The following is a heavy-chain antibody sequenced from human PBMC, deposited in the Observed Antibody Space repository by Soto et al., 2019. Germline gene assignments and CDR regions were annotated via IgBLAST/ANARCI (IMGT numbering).Heavy chain of an antibody. CDR1: GDSIINSY. J-gene: IGHJ4*02. V-gene: IGHV4-59*01. CDR3: ARGPPFDY. CDR2: IYNSVST. Sequence: SETLSLTCTVSGDSIINSYWSWIRQPPGKDLEWIAFIYNSVSTNYNPSLKSRVTITVDTSKNQFSLKLNSVTAADTAVYFCARGPPFDYWGQGTLVTVSS.